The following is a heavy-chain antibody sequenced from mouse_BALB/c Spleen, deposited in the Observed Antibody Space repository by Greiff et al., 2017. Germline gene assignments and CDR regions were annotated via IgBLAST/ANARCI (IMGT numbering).Heavy chain of an antibody. CDR2: ISDGGSYT. J-gene: IGHJ4*01. CDR1: GFTFSDYY. CDR3: ARGNRYGYYYAMDY. D-gene: IGHD2-14*01. Sequence: EVMLVESGGGLVKPGGSLKLSCAASGFTFSDYYMYWVRQTPEKRLEWVATISDGGSYTYYPDSVKGRFTISRDNAKNNLYLQMSSLKSEDTAMYYCARGNRYGYYYAMDYWGQGTSVTVSS. V-gene: IGHV5-4*02.